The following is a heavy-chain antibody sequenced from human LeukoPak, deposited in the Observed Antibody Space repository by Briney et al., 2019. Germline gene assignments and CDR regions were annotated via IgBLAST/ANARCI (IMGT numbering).Heavy chain of an antibody. V-gene: IGHV3-11*01. Sequence: GGSPRLSCAASGFSFSDFYMSWIRQAPGMGLEWISYIGTRSNPIYYADSVKGRFTISRDDAKNSLYLQMNSLRDEDTAVYFCAREARGSGRDFDYWGQGILVTVSS. CDR3: AREARGSGRDFDY. D-gene: IGHD1-26*01. J-gene: IGHJ4*02. CDR1: GFSFSDFY. CDR2: IGTRSNPI.